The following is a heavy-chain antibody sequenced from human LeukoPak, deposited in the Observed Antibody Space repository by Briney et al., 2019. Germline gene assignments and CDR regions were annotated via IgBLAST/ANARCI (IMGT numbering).Heavy chain of an antibody. D-gene: IGHD4-23*01. J-gene: IGHJ3*02. CDR3: ARGGYGGAFDI. CDR2: INGDGRNK. Sequence: PGGSLRLSCAASGFTFSRYWVHWVRQAPGKGLVWVSRINGDGRNKGHVDSVKGRFTVSRDNVKNTVYLQMNSLRVEDTAVYYCARGGYGGAFDIWGQGTMVTVSS. V-gene: IGHV3-74*01. CDR1: GFTFSRYW.